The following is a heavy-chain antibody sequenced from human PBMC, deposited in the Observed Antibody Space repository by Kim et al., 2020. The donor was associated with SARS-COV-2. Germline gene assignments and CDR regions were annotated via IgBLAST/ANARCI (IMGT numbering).Heavy chain of an antibody. CDR1: GYSFTSYW. CDR2: IDPSDSYT. Sequence: GESLKISCKGSGYSFTSYWISWVRQMPGKGLEWMGRIDPSDSYTNYSPSFQGHVTISADKSISTAYLQWSSLKASDTAMYYCAKNDYGDYTMTGWGQGTLVTVSS. D-gene: IGHD4-17*01. V-gene: IGHV5-10-1*01. CDR3: AKNDYGDYTMTG. J-gene: IGHJ4*02.